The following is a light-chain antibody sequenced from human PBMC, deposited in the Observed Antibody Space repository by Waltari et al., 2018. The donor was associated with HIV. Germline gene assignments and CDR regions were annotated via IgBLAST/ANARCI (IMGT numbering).Light chain of an antibody. CDR3: QQHGTSRMT. CDR2: GAS. Sequence: DIVMTQSPATLSVSPGERATLSCRASQSISNNLAWYQQQRGQAPRLIIYGASSRATGIADRFSGSGSATDFTLIIARLEPEDFAVYYCQQHGTSRMTFGQGTRLEI. V-gene: IGKV3-20*01. J-gene: IGKJ2*01. CDR1: QSISNN.